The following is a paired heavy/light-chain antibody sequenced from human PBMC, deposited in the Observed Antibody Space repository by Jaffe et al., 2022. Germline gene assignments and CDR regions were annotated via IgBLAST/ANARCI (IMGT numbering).Light chain of an antibody. J-gene: IGKJ2*01. CDR3: QQYYTTPYT. CDR2: WAS. CDR1: QSVLYRSNNKNY. Sequence: DIVMTQSPESLAVSLGERATINCKSSQSVLYRSNNKNYLGWYQQKPGQPPKVLLYWASTRESGVPDRFIGSGSGTDFSLTISSLQAEDVAVYYCQQYYTTPYTFGQGTKLEIK. V-gene: IGKV4-1*01.
Heavy chain of an antibody. CDR3: VKDGGYDLNHFDH. Sequence: EVQLLESGGDLVEPGGSLRLSCAASGFTIGNCIMSWVRQAPGKGLEWVSSISDIGVGTYYSDSVKGRCTISRDKSKNTLYLQMNSLRAEDTAVYYCVKDGGYDLNHFDHWGQGTLVTVSS. D-gene: IGHD5-12*01. J-gene: IGHJ4*02. V-gene: IGHV3-23*01. CDR1: GFTIGNCI. CDR2: ISDIGVGT.